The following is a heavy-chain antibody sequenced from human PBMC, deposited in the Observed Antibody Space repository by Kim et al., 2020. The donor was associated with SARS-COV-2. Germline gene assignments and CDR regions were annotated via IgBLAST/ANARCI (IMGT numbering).Heavy chain of an antibody. CDR3: ARGSIAVAVPYWYFDL. V-gene: IGHV4-4*07. CDR1: GGSISSYY. Sequence: SETLSLTCTVSGGSISSYYWSWIRQPAGKGLEWIGRIYTSGSTNYNPSLKSRVTMSVDTSKNQFSLKLSSVTAADTAVYYCARGSIAVAVPYWYFDLWGRGTLVTVSS. CDR2: IYTSGST. D-gene: IGHD6-19*01. J-gene: IGHJ2*01.